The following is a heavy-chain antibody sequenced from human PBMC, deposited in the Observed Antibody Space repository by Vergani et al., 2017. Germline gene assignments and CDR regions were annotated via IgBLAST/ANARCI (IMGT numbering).Heavy chain of an antibody. D-gene: IGHD4-17*01. J-gene: IGHJ2*01. CDR3: ARNLRSTNGYFDL. CDR1: GGSFSGYY. CDR2: INHSGST. Sequence: QVQLQQWGAGLLKPSETLSLTCAVYGGSFSGYYWSWIRQPPGKGLEWSGEINHSGSTNYNPSLKSRVTISVDTSKNQFSLKLSSVTAADTAVYYCARNLRSTNGYFDLWGRGTLVTVSS. V-gene: IGHV4-34*01.